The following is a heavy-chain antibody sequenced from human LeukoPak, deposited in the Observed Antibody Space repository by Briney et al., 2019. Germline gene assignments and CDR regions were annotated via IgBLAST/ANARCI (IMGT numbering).Heavy chain of an antibody. CDR3: SQRRGKIAVFDY. J-gene: IGHJ4*02. V-gene: IGHV4-59*01. CDR2: IYCSGST. CDR1: GGSISSYY. D-gene: IGHD6-19*01. Sequence: SETLSLTCTVSGGSISSYYWSWIRQPPGKGLEWIGYIYCSGSTNYNPSLKSRVTISVDTSKNQFSLKLSSVTAADTAVYYCSQRRGKIAVFDYWGQGTLVTVSS.